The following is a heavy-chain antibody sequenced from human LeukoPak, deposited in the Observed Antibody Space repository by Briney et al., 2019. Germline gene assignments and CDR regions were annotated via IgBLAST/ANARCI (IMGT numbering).Heavy chain of an antibody. D-gene: IGHD5-18*01. V-gene: IGHV3-23*01. CDR2: ISGSGGST. Sequence: GGSLRLSCAASGFTFSSYAMSWVRQAPGKGLEWVSAISGSGGSTYYADSVKGRFTISRDNSKNTLYLQMNSLRAEDTAVYYCARDLSIRGYSYGYIDYWGQGTLVTVSS. J-gene: IGHJ4*02. CDR3: ARDLSIRGYSYGYIDY. CDR1: GFTFSSYA.